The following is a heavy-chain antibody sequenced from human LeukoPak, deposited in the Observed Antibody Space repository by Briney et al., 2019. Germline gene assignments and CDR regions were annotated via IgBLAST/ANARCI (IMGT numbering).Heavy chain of an antibody. CDR2: IYHSGST. V-gene: IGHV4-38-2*01. CDR1: GYSISSGYY. J-gene: IGHJ4*02. CDR3: ARPRCSGGSCYPAFDY. D-gene: IGHD2-15*01. Sequence: PSETLSLTCAVSGYSISSGYYWGWIRQPPGKGLEWIGSIYHSGSTYYNPSLKSRVTISVDTSKNQFSLKLSSVTAADTAVYYCARPRCSGGSCYPAFDYWGQGTLVTVSS.